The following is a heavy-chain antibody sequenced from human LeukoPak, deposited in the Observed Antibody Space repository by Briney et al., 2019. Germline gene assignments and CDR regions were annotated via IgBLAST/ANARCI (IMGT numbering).Heavy chain of an antibody. D-gene: IGHD3-10*01. V-gene: IGHV3-73*01. CDR2: IRSIANSYAT. CDR1: GFTFSGSD. CDR3: TRLTMATDYSGMDV. J-gene: IGHJ6*02. Sequence: GGSLRLSCAASGFTFSGSDMHWVRQASGKGLEWVGRIRSIANSYATAYDESVKGRFSISRDDSKNTAYLQMNSLKTEDTAVYYCTRLTMATDYSGMDVWGQGTTVTVSS.